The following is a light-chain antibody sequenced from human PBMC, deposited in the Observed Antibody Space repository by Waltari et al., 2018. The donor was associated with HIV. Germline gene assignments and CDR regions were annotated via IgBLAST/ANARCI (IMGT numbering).Light chain of an antibody. J-gene: IGLJ3*02. CDR3: SSVANSVTLSVL. CDR1: SRDIGYYNY. Sequence: QFALTQPASVSGSPGQSITISCSGTSRDIGYYNYVSWSQQHPGKAPKLMIYEVSNRPSGISNRFSGSKSGNTASLTISALQAEDEADYFCSSVANSVTLSVLFGGGTKLTVL. V-gene: IGLV2-14*01. CDR2: EVS.